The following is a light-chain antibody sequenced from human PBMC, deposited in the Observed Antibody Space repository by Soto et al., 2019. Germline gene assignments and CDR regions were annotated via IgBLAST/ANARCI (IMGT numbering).Light chain of an antibody. J-gene: IGKJ1*01. Sequence: ETVMTQSPATLSVSPGERATLSCRASQSVNTKLAWYQQKPGQAPRLLIYGASTRATGVPARFSGSGSGTDFTLTINSLQSEDLAVYYCQQHNNWPPWTFGQGTKVEIK. CDR1: QSVNTK. CDR3: QQHNNWPPWT. V-gene: IGKV3-15*01. CDR2: GAS.